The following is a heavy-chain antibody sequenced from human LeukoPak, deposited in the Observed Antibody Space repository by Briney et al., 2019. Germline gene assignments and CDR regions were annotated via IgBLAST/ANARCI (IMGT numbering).Heavy chain of an antibody. D-gene: IGHD1-26*01. V-gene: IGHV3-33*01. CDR2: IWYDGSNK. J-gene: IGHJ4*02. Sequence: GRSLRLSCAASGFTFSSYGMHWVRQAPGKGLEWVAVIWYDGSNKYYADSVKGRFTISRDNSKNTLYLQMNSLRAEDTAVYYCARDPSAVGATTFDHWGQGTLVTVSS. CDR1: GFTFSSYG. CDR3: ARDPSAVGATTFDH.